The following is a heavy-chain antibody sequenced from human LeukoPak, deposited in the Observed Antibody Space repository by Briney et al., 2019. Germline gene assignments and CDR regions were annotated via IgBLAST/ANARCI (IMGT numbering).Heavy chain of an antibody. Sequence: GASVKVSCKASGGTFSSYAINWVRQAPGQGLEWMGGIIPIFGTTNYAQKLQGRLTITADKSTSTVYMALSSLRSEDTAVYYCARRFCSNGVCYDDRGAFDIWGQGTMVTVSS. D-gene: IGHD2-8*01. V-gene: IGHV1-69*06. J-gene: IGHJ3*02. CDR2: IIPIFGTT. CDR1: GGTFSSYA. CDR3: ARRFCSNGVCYDDRGAFDI.